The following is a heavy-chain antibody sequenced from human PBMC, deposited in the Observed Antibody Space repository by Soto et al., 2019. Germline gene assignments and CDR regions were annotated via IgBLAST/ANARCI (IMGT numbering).Heavy chain of an antibody. Sequence: QVQLVQSGAEVKKPGASVKVSCKASGYSFTSHGISWVRQAPGQGLEWMGWISAYNGNTNYAQKLQGRGTMTTDTSMSTAYMELRILRSDDTAVYYCAMVNGFGESDVWGQGTTVTVS. J-gene: IGHJ6*02. D-gene: IGHD3-10*01. CDR1: GYSFTSHG. CDR2: ISAYNGNT. CDR3: AMVNGFGESDV. V-gene: IGHV1-18*01.